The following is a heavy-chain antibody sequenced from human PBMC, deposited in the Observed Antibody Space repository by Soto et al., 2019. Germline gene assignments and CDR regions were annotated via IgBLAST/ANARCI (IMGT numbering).Heavy chain of an antibody. CDR3: ARDPQYSTSSQVFDS. CDR2: ISTYNGNT. J-gene: IGHJ4*02. Sequence: QVQLVQSGAEVKKPGASVKVSCKASGYTFTTYAISWVRQAPGQGLEWMGRISTYNGNTKYAQKLQGRVTMTTDTSTSTAYMELRSLRSEDTAVYYCARDPQYSTSSQVFDSWGQGTLVTVSS. CDR1: GYTFTTYA. V-gene: IGHV1-18*01. D-gene: IGHD6-6*01.